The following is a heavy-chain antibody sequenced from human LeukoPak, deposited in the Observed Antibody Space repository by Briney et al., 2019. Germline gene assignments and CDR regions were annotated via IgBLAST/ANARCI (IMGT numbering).Heavy chain of an antibody. CDR1: GFTFSSYG. CDR2: IWYDGSNK. V-gene: IGHV3-33*01. CDR3: AGGTIFGVVISAFDI. D-gene: IGHD3-3*01. J-gene: IGHJ3*02. Sequence: GRSLRLSCAASGFTFSSYGMHWVRQAPGKGLEWVAVIWYDGSNKYYADSVKGRFTISRDNSKNTLYLQMNSLRAEDTAVYYCAGGTIFGVVISAFDIWGQGTMVTVSS.